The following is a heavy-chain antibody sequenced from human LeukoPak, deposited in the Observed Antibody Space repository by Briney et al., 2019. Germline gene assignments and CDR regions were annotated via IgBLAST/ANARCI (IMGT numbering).Heavy chain of an antibody. V-gene: IGHV4-38-2*02. CDR1: GFSINIGYY. J-gene: IGHJ3*02. Sequence: SETLSLTCNVSGFSINIGYYWGWIRQPPGKGLEWIGSIFHSGKTYYNSSLKSRVTMSVDTSKNQFSLKLSSVTAADTAVYYCARVDVRGAWGAFDIWGQGTMVTVS. D-gene: IGHD3-10*01. CDR2: IFHSGKT. CDR3: ARVDVRGAWGAFDI.